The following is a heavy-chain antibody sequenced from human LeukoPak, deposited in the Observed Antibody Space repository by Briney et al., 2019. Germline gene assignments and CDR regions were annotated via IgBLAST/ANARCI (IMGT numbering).Heavy chain of an antibody. CDR2: ISAYNGNT. CDR3: ARERGYCSSTSCYVGDLYYYYGMDV. CDR1: GYTFTSYG. V-gene: IGHV1-18*04. D-gene: IGHD2-2*01. Sequence: ASVKVSCKASGYTFTSYGISWVRQAPGQGLEWMGWISAYNGNTNYAQKLQGRVTMTTDTSTSTAYMELRSLRSDDTAVYYCARERGYCSSTSCYVGDLYYYYGMDVWGKGTTATVSS. J-gene: IGHJ6*04.